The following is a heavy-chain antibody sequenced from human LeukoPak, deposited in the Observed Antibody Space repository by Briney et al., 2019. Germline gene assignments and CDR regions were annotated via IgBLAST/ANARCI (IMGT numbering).Heavy chain of an antibody. Sequence: ASVKVSCKASGYTFTGYYMHWVRQAPGQGLEWMGWINPNSGCTNYAQNFQGRVTMTRDTSIRTAYMGLSRLRSDDTAVYYCARNLIHYYDSSGYVDGFDIWGQGTMVTVSS. CDR3: ARNLIHYYDSSGYVDGFDI. J-gene: IGHJ3*02. CDR1: GYTFTGYY. V-gene: IGHV1-2*02. CDR2: INPNSGCT. D-gene: IGHD3-22*01.